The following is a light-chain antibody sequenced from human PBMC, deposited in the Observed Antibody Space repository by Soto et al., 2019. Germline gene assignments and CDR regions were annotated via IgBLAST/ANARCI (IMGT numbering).Light chain of an antibody. Sequence: AIQMTQSPSSLSASVGDRVTITCRASQGIRNDLGWYQQKPGNAPKVLIYAASTLQSGVPSRFSGSGSGTDFTLTITSLQPEDFATYYCMQDYNYPRTCGQGTKVEIK. CDR1: QGIRND. J-gene: IGKJ1*01. V-gene: IGKV1-6*01. CDR2: AAS. CDR3: MQDYNYPRT.